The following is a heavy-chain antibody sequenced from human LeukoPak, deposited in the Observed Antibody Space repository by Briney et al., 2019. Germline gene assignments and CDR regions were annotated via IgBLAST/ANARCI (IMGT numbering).Heavy chain of an antibody. CDR2: ISGSGGST. V-gene: IGHV3-23*01. D-gene: IGHD6-6*01. CDR1: GFTFSSYA. Sequence: PGGSLRLSCAASGFTFSSYAMSWVRQAPGKGLEWVSAISGSGGSTYYADSVKGRFTISRDNSKNTLYLQMNSLRAEDTAVYYCAKDLVYSSSVVSRDAFDIWGQGTMVTVSS. CDR3: AKDLVYSSSVVSRDAFDI. J-gene: IGHJ3*02.